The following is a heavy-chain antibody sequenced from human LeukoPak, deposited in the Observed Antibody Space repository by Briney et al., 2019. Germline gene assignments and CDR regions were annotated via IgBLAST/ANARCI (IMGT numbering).Heavy chain of an antibody. D-gene: IGHD3-22*01. Sequence: GASVKVSCKASRGTFSSYAITWVRQATGQGLEWMGWMNPNSGNTGYAQKFQGRVTMTRNTSISTAYMELSSLRSEDTAVYYCARGRSKVVVITTDAFDIWGQGTMVTVSS. J-gene: IGHJ3*02. CDR2: MNPNSGNT. V-gene: IGHV1-8*02. CDR3: ARGRSKVVVITTDAFDI. CDR1: RGTFSSYA.